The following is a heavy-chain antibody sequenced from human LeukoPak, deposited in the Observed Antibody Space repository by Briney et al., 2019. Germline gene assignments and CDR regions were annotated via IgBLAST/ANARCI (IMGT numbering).Heavy chain of an antibody. V-gene: IGHV4-59*01. J-gene: IGHJ4*02. CDR3: ARVSNSGTYYFLDC. CDR2: IYYSGTT. Sequence: SETLSLTCCVSGGSTSSYCWSWIRQPPGKGLQWIGYIYYSGTTNYNPSLKSRVTMSVDTSKNQFSLNLSSVTAADTAVYYCARVSNSGTYYFLDCWGQGTLVTVSS. CDR1: GGSTSSYC. D-gene: IGHD1-26*01.